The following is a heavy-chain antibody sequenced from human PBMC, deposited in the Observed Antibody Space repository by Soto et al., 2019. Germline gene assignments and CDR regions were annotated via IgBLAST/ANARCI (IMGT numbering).Heavy chain of an antibody. CDR3: ARMDGDYNYYGLDV. CDR2: FFSDAER. V-gene: IGHV2-26*01. Sequence: SCPTLVNPAETRTLTWSVSGFSLTNGSTGVSWLRQPPGKALEWLAHFFSDAERSYSTSMQSRLNMYKDSSGSQLVLTMTNMAPADTATYFCARMDGDYNYYGLDVWGHGIAVTVSS. CDR1: GFSLTNGSTG. D-gene: IGHD4-17*01. J-gene: IGHJ6*02.